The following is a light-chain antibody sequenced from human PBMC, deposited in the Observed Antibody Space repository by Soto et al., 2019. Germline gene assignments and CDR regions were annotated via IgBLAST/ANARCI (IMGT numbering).Light chain of an antibody. CDR3: MQATQFPRT. V-gene: IGKV2-24*01. CDR2: KIS. Sequence: DIVMTQTPLSSPVTLGQPASISCRSSQSIVNSDGNTYLSWLHQRPGQPPRLLLYKISNRFSGVPDRFTGSGAGTDFTLKISRVEAEDVGVYYCMQATQFPRTFGQGTKVEIK. J-gene: IGKJ1*01. CDR1: QSIVNSDGNTY.